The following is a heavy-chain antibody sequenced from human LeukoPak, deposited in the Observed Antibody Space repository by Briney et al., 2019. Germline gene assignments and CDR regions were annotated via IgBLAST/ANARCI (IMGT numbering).Heavy chain of an antibody. CDR1: GFTFSSYA. V-gene: IGHV3-23*01. CDR2: ISGSGGST. D-gene: IGHD3-22*01. Sequence: AGGSLRLSCAASGFTFSSYAMSWVRQAPGKGLEWVSAISGSGGSTYYADSVKGRFTISRDNSKNTLYLQMNSLRAEDTAVYYCAKVHRSFYYYDSSGQIDYWGQGTLVTVSS. J-gene: IGHJ4*02. CDR3: AKVHRSFYYYDSSGQIDY.